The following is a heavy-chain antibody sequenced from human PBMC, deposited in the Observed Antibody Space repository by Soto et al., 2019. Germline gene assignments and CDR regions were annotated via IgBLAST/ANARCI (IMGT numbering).Heavy chain of an antibody. J-gene: IGHJ6*02. CDR3: AKVRSELLWFGEPYYYYGMDV. CDR2: ISGSGGST. D-gene: IGHD3-10*01. CDR1: GFTFSSYA. Sequence: GGSLRLSCAASGFTFSSYAMSWVRQAPGKGLEWVSAISGSGGSTYYADSVTGRFTISRDNSKNTLYLQMNSLRAEDTAVYYCAKVRSELLWFGEPYYYYGMDVWGQGTTVTVSS. V-gene: IGHV3-23*01.